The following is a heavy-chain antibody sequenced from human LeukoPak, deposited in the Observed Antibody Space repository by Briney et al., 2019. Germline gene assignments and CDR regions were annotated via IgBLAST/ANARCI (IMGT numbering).Heavy chain of an antibody. D-gene: IGHD6-19*01. CDR3: AREAVAGTYFDY. Sequence: SETLSLTCTVSGGSISSGSYYWSWIRQPAGKGLEWIGRIYTSGSTNYNPSLKSRVTISVDTSKNQFSLKLSSVTAADTAVYYCAREAVAGTYFDYWGQGTLVTVSS. J-gene: IGHJ4*02. V-gene: IGHV4-61*02. CDR1: GGSISSGSYY. CDR2: IYTSGST.